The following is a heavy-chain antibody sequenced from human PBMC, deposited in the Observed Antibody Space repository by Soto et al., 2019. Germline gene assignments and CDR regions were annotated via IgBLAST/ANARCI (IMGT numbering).Heavy chain of an antibody. J-gene: IGHJ3*02. V-gene: IGHV3-72*01. CDR3: ARGRKTYYYDSSGYSSAFDI. Sequence: PGGSLRLSCAASGFTFSDHYMDWVRQAPGKGLEWVGRTRNKANSYTTEYAASVKGRFTISRDDSKNSLYLQMNSLKTEDTAVYYCARGRKTYYYDSSGYSSAFDIWGQGTMVTVSS. D-gene: IGHD3-22*01. CDR1: GFTFSDHY. CDR2: TRNKANSYTT.